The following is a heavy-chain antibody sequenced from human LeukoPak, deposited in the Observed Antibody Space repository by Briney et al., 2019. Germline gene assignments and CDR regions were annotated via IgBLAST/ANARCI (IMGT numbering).Heavy chain of an antibody. J-gene: IGHJ4*02. V-gene: IGHV1-69*05. CDR1: GGTFSSYA. Sequence: SVKVSCKASGGTFSSYAISWVRQAPGQGLERMGGIIPIFGTANYAQKFQGRVTITTDESTSTAYMELSSLRSEDTAVYYCASPSVGATYFDYWGQGTLVTVSS. CDR2: IIPIFGTA. D-gene: IGHD1-26*01. CDR3: ASPSVGATYFDY.